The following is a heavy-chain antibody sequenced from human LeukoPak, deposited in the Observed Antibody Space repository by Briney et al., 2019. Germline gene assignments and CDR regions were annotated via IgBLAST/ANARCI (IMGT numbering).Heavy chain of an antibody. D-gene: IGHD6-19*01. CDR1: GFTFNTYS. CDR3: ARAAYSSGWYGRNFYFDY. CDR2: ISGSSTSI. V-gene: IGHV3-48*04. J-gene: IGHJ4*02. Sequence: GGSLRLSCAASGFTFNTYSMNWVRQAPGKGLEWVSYISGSSTSIYYADSVKGRFTISRDNAKNSLYLQMNSLRVEDTAVYYCARAAYSSGWYGRNFYFDYWGQGTLVTVSS.